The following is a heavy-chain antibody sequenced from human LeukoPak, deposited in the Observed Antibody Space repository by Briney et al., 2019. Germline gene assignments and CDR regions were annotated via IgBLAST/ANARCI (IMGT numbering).Heavy chain of an antibody. D-gene: IGHD3-10*01. CDR3: ARDHMVRGVIREDAFDI. CDR1: GYTFTSYG. CDR2: ISAYNGNT. V-gene: IGHV1-18*01. J-gene: IGHJ3*02. Sequence: ASVKVSCKASGYTFTSYGISWVRQAPGQGLEWMGWISAYNGNTNYAQKLQGRVTMTTDTSTSTAYMELRSLRSDDTAVYYCARDHMVRGVIREDAFDIWGQGTMVTVSS.